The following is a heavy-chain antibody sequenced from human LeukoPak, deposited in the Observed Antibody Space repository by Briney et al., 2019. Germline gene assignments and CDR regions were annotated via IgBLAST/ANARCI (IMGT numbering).Heavy chain of an antibody. CDR2: ISSSSSTI. D-gene: IGHD3-3*01. J-gene: IGHJ6*03. CDR3: ARDEAFHSYYDFWSGYRYYMDV. CDR1: GFTFSSHN. Sequence: PGGSLRLSCAASGFTFSSHNMNWVRQAPGKGLEWVSYISSSSSTIYYADSVKGRFTISRDNAKNSLYLQMNSLRAEDTAVYYCARDEAFHSYYDFWSGYRYYMDVWGKGTTVTVSS. V-gene: IGHV3-48*04.